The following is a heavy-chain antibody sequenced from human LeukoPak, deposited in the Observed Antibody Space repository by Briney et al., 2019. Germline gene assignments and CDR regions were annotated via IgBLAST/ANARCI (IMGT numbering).Heavy chain of an antibody. V-gene: IGHV3-21*01. J-gene: IGHJ4*02. CDR1: GFTFSSYS. CDR2: ISSSSYI. D-gene: IGHD2-21*01. Sequence: GGSLRLSCAASGFTFSSYSMNWVRQAPGKGLEWVSSISSSSYIYYAGSVKGRFTISRDNAKNPLYLQMNSLRAEDTAVYYCARALHIPLDYWGQGTLVTVSS. CDR3: ARALHIPLDY.